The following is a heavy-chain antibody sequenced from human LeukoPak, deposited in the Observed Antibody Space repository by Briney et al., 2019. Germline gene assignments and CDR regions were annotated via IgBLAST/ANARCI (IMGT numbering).Heavy chain of an antibody. D-gene: IGHD6-19*01. J-gene: IGHJ4*02. Sequence: ASVKVCCKASGYTFTRYYMHWVRQAPGQGLEWMGIIDPSGGSTSYAQKFQGRVTMTRDMSTSTVYMELSSLRSEDTAVYYCARVRAGKVDYWGQGTLVTVSS. CDR3: ARVRAGKVDY. CDR1: GYTFTRYY. CDR2: IDPSGGST. V-gene: IGHV1-46*01.